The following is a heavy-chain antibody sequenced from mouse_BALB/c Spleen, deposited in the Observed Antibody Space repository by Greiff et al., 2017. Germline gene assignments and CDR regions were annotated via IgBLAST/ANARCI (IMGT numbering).Heavy chain of an antibody. V-gene: IGHV5-9-3*01. J-gene: IGHJ4*01. CDR1: GFTFSSYA. CDR3: ARQISLNYYGSSYDAMDY. CDR2: ISSGGSYT. Sequence: EVQLVESGGGLVKPGGSLKLSCAASGFTFSSYAMSWVRQTPEKRLEWVATISSGGSYTYYPDSVKGRFTISRDNAKNTLYLQMSSLRSEDTAMYYCARQISLNYYGSSYDAMDYWGQGTSVTVSS. D-gene: IGHD1-1*01.